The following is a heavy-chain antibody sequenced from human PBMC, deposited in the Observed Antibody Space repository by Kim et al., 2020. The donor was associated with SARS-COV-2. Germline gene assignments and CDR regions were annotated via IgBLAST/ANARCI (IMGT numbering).Heavy chain of an antibody. CDR1: GFTFGDYA. CDR2: IRSEAYGGYK. Sequence: GGSLRLSCTASGFTFGDYAMRWVRQAPGKGLEWVGFIRSEAYGGYKEYAASVQGSFTISRDDSKSIAYLHMNRLNTEDTAEYYCTRLRPQLSKGDYWGRGPLVTVSA. D-gene: IGHD6-13*01. V-gene: IGHV3-49*04. CDR3: TRLRPQLSKGDY. J-gene: IGHJ4*02.